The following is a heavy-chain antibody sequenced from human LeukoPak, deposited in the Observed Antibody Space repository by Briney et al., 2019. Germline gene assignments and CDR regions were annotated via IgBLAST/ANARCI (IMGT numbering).Heavy chain of an antibody. CDR2: ISRNGGDT. V-gene: IGHV3-23*01. D-gene: IGHD5-18*01. CDR1: GFAFSSYA. J-gene: IGHJ4*02. Sequence: GGSLRLSCAASGFAFSSYAMNWVRQAPGKGLEWVSTISRNGGDTYYADSVKGRFTISRDNSKNTLYLQMNSLRAEDTAVCYCARDRSPYSPYDYWGQGTLVTVSS. CDR3: ARDRSPYSPYDY.